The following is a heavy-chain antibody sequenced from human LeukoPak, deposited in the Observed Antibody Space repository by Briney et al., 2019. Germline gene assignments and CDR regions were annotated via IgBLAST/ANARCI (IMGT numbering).Heavy chain of an antibody. D-gene: IGHD2-15*01. CDR2: IIPIFGTA. CDR3: AWSHSGALDY. Sequence: ASVKVSCKASGGTFSSYAISWVRQAPGQGLEWMGGIIPIFGTANYAQKFQGRVTITADESTSTAYMELSSLRSEDTAVYYCAWSHSGALDYWGQGTLVTVSS. J-gene: IGHJ4*02. V-gene: IGHV1-69*13. CDR1: GGTFSSYA.